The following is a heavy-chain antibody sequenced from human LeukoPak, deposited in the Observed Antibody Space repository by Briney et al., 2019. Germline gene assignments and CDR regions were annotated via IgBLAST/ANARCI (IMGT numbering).Heavy chain of an antibody. J-gene: IGHJ3*02. V-gene: IGHV4-38-2*01. Sequence: SETLSLTCAVSGYSISSGYYWGRIRQPPGKGLEWIGSIYHTGITSYNPSLKSRVTISADTSKNQFSLNLTSVTASDTAVYYXXXXGGXLRFLEWLYAFDIWGQGTMVIVSS. CDR3: XXXGGXLRFLEWLYAFDI. D-gene: IGHD3-3*01. CDR2: IYHTGIT. CDR1: GYSISSGYY.